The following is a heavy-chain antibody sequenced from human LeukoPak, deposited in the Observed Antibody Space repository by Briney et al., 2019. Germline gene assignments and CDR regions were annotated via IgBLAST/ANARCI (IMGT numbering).Heavy chain of an antibody. CDR1: GFTVSDYY. CDR3: ARDRGGLQDWVEFDP. J-gene: IGHJ5*02. D-gene: IGHD3/OR15-3a*01. CDR2: IRDRGEA. Sequence: GGSLRLSCAVSGFTVSDYYMSWVRQAPGKGLEWVGLIRDRGEAFYADFVRGRFAISRDESENTLYLQMNSLRVEDTAVYFCARDRGGLQDWVEFDPWGEGTRVIVSS. V-gene: IGHV3-66*03.